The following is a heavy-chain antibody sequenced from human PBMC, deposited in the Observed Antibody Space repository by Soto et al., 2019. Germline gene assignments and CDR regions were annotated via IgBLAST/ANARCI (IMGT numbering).Heavy chain of an antibody. D-gene: IGHD2-15*01. Sequence: SETLSLTCTVSGGSIRSSSYYWGWIRQPPGKGLEWIGSIYYSGSTYYNPSLKSRVTISVDTSKNQFSLKLSSVTAADTAVYYCASGLGYCSGGSCYYYYGMDVWGQGTTVT. CDR2: IYYSGST. CDR1: GGSIRSSSYY. CDR3: ASGLGYCSGGSCYYYYGMDV. J-gene: IGHJ6*02. V-gene: IGHV4-39*01.